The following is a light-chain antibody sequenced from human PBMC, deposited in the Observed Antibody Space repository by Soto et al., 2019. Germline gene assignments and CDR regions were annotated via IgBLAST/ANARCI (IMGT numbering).Light chain of an antibody. J-gene: IGKJ1*01. CDR3: QHYNSYSLT. CDR1: QSISSW. V-gene: IGKV1-5*01. Sequence: DIQMTQSPSTLSASVGDRVTITCRASQSISSWLAWYQQKPGKAPKVLIYDASSLEYGVPSRFSGSGSGTEFTLTIRSLQPDDFATYYCQHYNSYSLTFGQGTKVEIK. CDR2: DAS.